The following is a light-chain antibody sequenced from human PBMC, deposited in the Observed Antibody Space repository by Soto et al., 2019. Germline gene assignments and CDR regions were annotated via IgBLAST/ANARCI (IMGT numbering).Light chain of an antibody. Sequence: QSALTQPASVSGSPGQSITISCTGTNSYVGSYNYVSWYQQHPGKAPKLMIYAVSNRPSGVSNRFSGSKSGNTASLTISGLQAEDEADYYCSSYRSRTMVVFGGGTKVTVL. V-gene: IGLV2-14*01. CDR1: NSYVGSYNY. J-gene: IGLJ2*01. CDR3: SSYRSRTMVV. CDR2: AVS.